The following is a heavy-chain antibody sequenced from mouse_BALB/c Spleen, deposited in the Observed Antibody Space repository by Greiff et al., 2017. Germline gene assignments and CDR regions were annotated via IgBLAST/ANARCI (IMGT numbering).Heavy chain of an antibody. CDR1: GFSLTSYG. Sequence: VQVVESGPGLVAPSQSLSITCTVSGFSLTSYGVHWVRQPPGKGLEWLGVIWAGGSTNYNSALMSRLSISKDNSKSQVFLKMNSLQTDDTAMYYCARDELYGYGAWFAYWGQGTLVTVSA. CDR3: ARDELYGYGAWFAY. D-gene: IGHD2-2*01. V-gene: IGHV2-9*02. CDR2: IWAGGST. J-gene: IGHJ3*01.